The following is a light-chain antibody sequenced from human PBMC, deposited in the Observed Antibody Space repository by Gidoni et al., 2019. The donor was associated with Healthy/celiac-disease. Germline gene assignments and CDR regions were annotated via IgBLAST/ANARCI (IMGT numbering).Light chain of an antibody. J-gene: IGLJ3*02. CDR3: CSYAGSYTWV. Sequence: QSALTQPRSVSGSPGQSVTISCTGTSSDVGGYNYVSWYQQQPGKAPTLMLYDVSKRPSGVPDRFSGSKSGNTASLTISGLQAEDEADYYCCSYAGSYTWVFGGGTKLTVL. CDR1: SSDVGGYNY. CDR2: DVS. V-gene: IGLV2-11*01.